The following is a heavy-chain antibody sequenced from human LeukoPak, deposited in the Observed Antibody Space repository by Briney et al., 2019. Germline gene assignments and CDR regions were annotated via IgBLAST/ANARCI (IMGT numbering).Heavy chain of an antibody. J-gene: IGHJ4*02. V-gene: IGHV3-11*04. CDR3: ARESRQWLVLGGVDY. CDR1: GFTFNDYY. CDR2: MSSSGSTI. Sequence: PGGSLRLSCAASGFTFNDYYMSWIRQAPGKGLEWGSYMSSSGSTIYYADSVKGRFTISRDNAKNSLYLQMNSLRAEDTAVYYCARESRQWLVLGGVDYWGQGTLVTVSS. D-gene: IGHD6-19*01.